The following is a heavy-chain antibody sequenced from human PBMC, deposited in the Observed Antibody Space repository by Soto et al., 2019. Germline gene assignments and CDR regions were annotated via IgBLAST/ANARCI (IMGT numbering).Heavy chain of an antibody. CDR2: IYYSGST. D-gene: IGHD3-16*01. Sequence: QVQLQESGPGLVKPSETLSLTCTVSGGSISSYYWSWIRQPPGKGLEWIGYIYYSGSTNYNPSLKSRVTISVDTSKNQFSLKLSSVTAADTAVYYCVSQRGAPWDYGMDVWGQGTTVTVSS. CDR3: VSQRGAPWDYGMDV. V-gene: IGHV4-59*08. J-gene: IGHJ6*02. CDR1: GGSISSYY.